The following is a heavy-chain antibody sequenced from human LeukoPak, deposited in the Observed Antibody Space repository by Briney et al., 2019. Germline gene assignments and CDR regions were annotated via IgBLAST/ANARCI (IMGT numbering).Heavy chain of an antibody. CDR3: ARDLPDYAITFGGVIAPFDY. CDR1: GFTFSSYW. D-gene: IGHD3-16*02. J-gene: IGHJ4*02. V-gene: IGHV3-7*01. Sequence: GGSLRLSCAASGFTFSSYWMSWVRQAPGKGLEWLANIKQDGSEKYYVDSVKGRFTISRDNAKNSLYLQMNSLRAEDTAVYHCARDLPDYAITFGGVIAPFDYWGQGTLVTVSS. CDR2: IKQDGSEK.